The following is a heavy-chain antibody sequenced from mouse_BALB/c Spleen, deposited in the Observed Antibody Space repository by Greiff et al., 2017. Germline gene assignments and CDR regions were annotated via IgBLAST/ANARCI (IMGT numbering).Heavy chain of an antibody. CDR1: GYAFSSSW. CDR3: ARGGYDVGYAMDY. Sequence: QVQLKESGPELVKPGASVKISCKASGYAFSSSWMNWVKQRPGQGLEWIGRIYPGDGDTNYNGKFKGKATLTADKSSSTAYMQLSSLTSVDSAVYFCARGGYDVGYAMDYWGQGTSVTVSS. J-gene: IGHJ4*01. V-gene: IGHV1-82*01. D-gene: IGHD2-2*01. CDR2: IYPGDGDT.